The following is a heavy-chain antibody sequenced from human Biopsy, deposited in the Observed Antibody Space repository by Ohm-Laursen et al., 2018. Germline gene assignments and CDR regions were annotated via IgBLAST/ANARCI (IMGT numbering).Heavy chain of an antibody. D-gene: IGHD6-19*01. J-gene: IGHJ4*02. V-gene: IGHV1-46*01. CDR1: GYIFTSYY. CDR3: ARAVAGTGGVFDS. Sequence: SSVKVSCKTSGYIFTSYYIHWVRQAPGQGLEWMASTNPSGGSTTYAQRFQGRLIMTRDTSTSSIYMELSSLRSEDTAIYFCARAVAGTGGVFDSWGQGTLVTVSS. CDR2: TNPSGGST.